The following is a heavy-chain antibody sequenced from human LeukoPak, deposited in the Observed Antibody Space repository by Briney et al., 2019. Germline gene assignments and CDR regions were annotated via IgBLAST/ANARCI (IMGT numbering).Heavy chain of an antibody. D-gene: IGHD5-24*01. V-gene: IGHV3-7*01. Sequence: GGSLRLSCAASGFTFSSYWMSWVRQAPGKGLEWVANIKQDGSEKYYVDSVKGRFTISRDNSKNTLYLQMNSLGAEDTAVYYCVKDLRRDGYNFDSWGQGALVTVAS. J-gene: IGHJ4*02. CDR3: VKDLRRDGYNFDS. CDR2: IKQDGSEK. CDR1: GFTFSSYW.